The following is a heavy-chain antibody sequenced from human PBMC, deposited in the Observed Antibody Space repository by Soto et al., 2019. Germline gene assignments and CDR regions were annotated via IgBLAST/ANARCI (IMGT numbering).Heavy chain of an antibody. CDR1: GFTFDDYA. J-gene: IGHJ4*02. Sequence: SLRLSCAASGFTFDDYAMHWVRQAPGKGLEWVSGISWNSGSIGYADSVKGRFTISRDNAKNSLYLQMNSLRAEDTALYYCAKDGTYYDSSGYLAYWGQGTLVTVSS. CDR2: ISWNSGSI. CDR3: AKDGTYYDSSGYLAY. V-gene: IGHV3-9*01. D-gene: IGHD3-22*01.